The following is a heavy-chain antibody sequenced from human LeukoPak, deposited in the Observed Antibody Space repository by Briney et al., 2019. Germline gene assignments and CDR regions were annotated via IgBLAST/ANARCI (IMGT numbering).Heavy chain of an antibody. CDR3: TKTYNIRFFDP. D-gene: IGHD3-3*01. Sequence: GGSLRLSCAASGFIFSSYGMHWVRQAPGKGLEWVAVIWSDASNTYYVDSVKGRFTISRDNSKNTLFLQMNSLRAEDTAVYYFTKTYNIRFFDPRGQGTLGTVSP. V-gene: IGHV3-33*06. CDR2: IWSDASNT. CDR1: GFIFSSYG. J-gene: IGHJ5*02.